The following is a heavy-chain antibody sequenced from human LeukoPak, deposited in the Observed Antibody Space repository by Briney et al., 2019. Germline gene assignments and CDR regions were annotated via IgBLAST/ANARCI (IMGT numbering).Heavy chain of an antibody. CDR3: ARAARQGFTMIVVPFFYFDL. V-gene: IGHV4-31*03. CDR1: GGSISSGASA. J-gene: IGHJ2*01. D-gene: IGHD3-22*01. Sequence: PSETLFLTCTVSGGSISSGASAWGWIRQHPKRGLEWVGYINHSGSTYYNPSLGSRVTMSVDTSKNQFSLKLSSVTAADSAVYYCARAARQGFTMIVVPFFYFDLWGRGTLVTVSS. CDR2: INHSGST.